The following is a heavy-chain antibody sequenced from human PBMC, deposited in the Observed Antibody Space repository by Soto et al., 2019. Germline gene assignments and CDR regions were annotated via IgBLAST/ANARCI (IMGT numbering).Heavy chain of an antibody. D-gene: IGHD2-15*01. Sequence: RASVKVSCKASGGTFSSYAISWVRQAPGQGLEWMGGIIPIFGTANYAQKFQGRVTITADKSTSTAYMELSSLRSEDTAVYYCAAAVVAAETYIYYYYYGMDVWGQGTTVTVSS. J-gene: IGHJ6*02. V-gene: IGHV1-69*06. CDR3: AAAVVAAETYIYYYYYGMDV. CDR2: IIPIFGTA. CDR1: GGTFSSYA.